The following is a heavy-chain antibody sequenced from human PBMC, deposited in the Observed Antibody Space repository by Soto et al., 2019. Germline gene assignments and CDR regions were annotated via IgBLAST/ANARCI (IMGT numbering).Heavy chain of an antibody. CDR2: VYHSGTT. CDR3: ARGGGDYYYYGLDV. D-gene: IGHD2-21*01. J-gene: IGHJ6*02. CDR1: GGSISSSNW. V-gene: IGHV4-4*02. Sequence: QVQMQESGPGLVKPSGTLSLTCAVSGGSISSSNWWSWVRQPPGKGLEWIGEVYHSGTTNYHPSLKSRVTISVDKSRNQFSLRLSSVTAADTALYYCARGGGDYYYYGLDVWGQGTTVTVSS.